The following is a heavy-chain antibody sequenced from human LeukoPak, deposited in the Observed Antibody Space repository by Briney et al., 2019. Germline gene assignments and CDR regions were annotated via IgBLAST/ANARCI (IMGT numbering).Heavy chain of an antibody. J-gene: IGHJ4*02. Sequence: RQPPGKGLEWIGSIYYTGSTYYNPSLKSRVTISVDTSKNQFSLKLSSVTAADTAVYYCARRIAVAGTGVDYWGQGTLVTVSS. CDR3: ARRIAVAGTGVDY. D-gene: IGHD6-19*01. CDR2: IYYTGST. V-gene: IGHV4-39*07.